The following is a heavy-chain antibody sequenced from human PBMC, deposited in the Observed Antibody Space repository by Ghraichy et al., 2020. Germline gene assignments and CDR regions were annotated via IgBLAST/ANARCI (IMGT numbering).Heavy chain of an antibody. CDR1: GFTFSSYW. D-gene: IGHD4-23*01. J-gene: IGHJ1*01. V-gene: IGHV3-74*01. Sequence: GGSLRLSCAASGFTFSSYWMHWVRQAPGKGLVWVSRINSDGSSTSYADSVKGRFTISRDNTKNTLYLQMNSLRAEDTAVYYCARGPNDYGGNEDFQHWGQGTLVTVSS. CDR3: ARGPNDYGGNEDFQH. CDR2: INSDGSST.